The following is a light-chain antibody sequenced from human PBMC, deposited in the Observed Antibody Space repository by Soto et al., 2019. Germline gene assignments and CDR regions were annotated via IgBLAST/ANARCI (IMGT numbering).Light chain of an antibody. J-gene: IGKJ1*01. Sequence: EMVLTQSPSTLSSSPGEKATLSCRASQSLSKTYLAWYQKKPGQAPRLLIDSASNRATGTPDRFGGSGSGRDFALTISRLELEDFAVYYCQQYVSPPWTFGQGTKVEIK. CDR2: SAS. CDR3: QQYVSPPWT. CDR1: QSLSKTY. V-gene: IGKV3-20*01.